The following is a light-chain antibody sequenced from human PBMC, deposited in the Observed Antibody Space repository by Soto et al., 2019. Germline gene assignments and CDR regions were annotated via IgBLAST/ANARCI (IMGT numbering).Light chain of an antibody. CDR1: QDIRNH. J-gene: IGKJ2*01. CDR3: LQDFNFPFT. CDR2: AAF. V-gene: IGKV1-6*01. Sequence: AIQMTQSPSSLSASVGDRVTITCRASQDIRNHLAWYQQKPGTAPKLLISAAFSLQTGVPSRFSGSGSGTDFTLTISSLQPEDFATYYCLQDFNFPFTFGQGTKLEVK.